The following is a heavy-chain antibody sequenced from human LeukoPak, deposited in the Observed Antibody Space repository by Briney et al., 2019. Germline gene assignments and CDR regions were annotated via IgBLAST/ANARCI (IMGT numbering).Heavy chain of an antibody. CDR2: ISNDGNTK. D-gene: IGHD3-10*01. CDR1: GFTFSSYS. J-gene: IGHJ4*02. Sequence: PGGSLRLSCAASGFTFSSYSMNWVRQAPGKGLEWVAVISNDGNTKYYADSVRGRFTISRDNSKNTLYLQINSLRLDDTAVYYCARAMVRGVPFDYWGQGTLVTVSS. CDR3: ARAMVRGVPFDY. V-gene: IGHV3-30*03.